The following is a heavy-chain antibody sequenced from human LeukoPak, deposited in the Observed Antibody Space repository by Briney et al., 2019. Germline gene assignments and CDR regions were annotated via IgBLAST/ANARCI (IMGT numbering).Heavy chain of an antibody. CDR3: AGDSPPMCGELLPPGDAFDY. Sequence: SETLSLSCAASGGSISSYYRSWIRQPPGKGLEWIWDIYYSGGTNYNPSLKSRVTISVDTSSNQFSLQLSTVPAADTAVYYCAGDSPPMCGELLPPGDAFDYWGQGTMVTVSS. CDR1: GGSISSYY. J-gene: IGHJ3*01. D-gene: IGHD3-10*02. CDR2: IYYSGGT. V-gene: IGHV4-59*01.